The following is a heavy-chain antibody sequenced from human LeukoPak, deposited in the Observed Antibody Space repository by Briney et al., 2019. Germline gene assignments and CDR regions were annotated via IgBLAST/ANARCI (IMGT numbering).Heavy chain of an antibody. CDR3: STDSGRSYFYFDF. V-gene: IGHV1-24*01. Sequence: ASVNVSCKISGFGLSVLSIHWMRQAPGKGLEWVGGIRPETGEPIFAQKFRGRVTITEDIFTDTGYLELRGLTSEDTAVYYCSTDSGRSYFYFDFWGQRTLVTVSS. CDR1: GFGLSVLS. J-gene: IGHJ4*02. D-gene: IGHD3-10*01. CDR2: IRPETGEP.